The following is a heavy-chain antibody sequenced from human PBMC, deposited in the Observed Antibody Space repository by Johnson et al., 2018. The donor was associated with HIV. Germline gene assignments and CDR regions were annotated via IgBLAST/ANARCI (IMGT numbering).Heavy chain of an antibody. CDR3: ARDFGLFLGKDDAFDI. CDR2: ISGSGGRP. J-gene: IGHJ3*02. D-gene: IGHD7-27*01. CDR1: GFTFSDYY. Sequence: VQLVESGGGLVQPGGSLRLSCAASGFTFSDYYMSWVRQAPGKGLEWVSGISGSGGRPYYADSVKGRFTISRDNSKNTLYLQMNSLRAEDTAVYYCARDFGLFLGKDDAFDIWGQGTMVTVSS. V-gene: IGHV3-23*04.